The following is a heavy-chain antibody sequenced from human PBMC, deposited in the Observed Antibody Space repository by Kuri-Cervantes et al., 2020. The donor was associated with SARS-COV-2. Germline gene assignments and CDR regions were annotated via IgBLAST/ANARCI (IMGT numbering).Heavy chain of an antibody. CDR3: ARGVGAAVAGTLITIYYYYGMDV. CDR2: IYTSGST. Sequence: GSLRLSCTVSGGSISSYYWSWIRQPAGKGLEWIGRIYTSGSTNYNPSLKSRVTMSVDTSKNQFSLKLSSVTAADTAVYYCARGVGAAVAGTLITIYYYYGMDVWGQGTTVTVSS. D-gene: IGHD6-19*01. V-gene: IGHV4-4*07. CDR1: GGSISSYY. J-gene: IGHJ6*02.